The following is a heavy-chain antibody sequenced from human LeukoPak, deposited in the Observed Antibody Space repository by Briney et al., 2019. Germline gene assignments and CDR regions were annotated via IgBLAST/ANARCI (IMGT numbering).Heavy chain of an antibody. J-gene: IGHJ5*02. V-gene: IGHV1-2*02. CDR3: ARERQLLSYNWFDP. Sequence: ASVKVSCKASGYTFTGYYMHWVRQPPGLGLEWMGWINPNSGGTNYAQKFQGRVTMTRDTSISTAYMELSRLRSDDTAVYYCARERQLLSYNWFDPWGQGTLVTVSS. CDR2: INPNSGGT. CDR1: GYTFTGYY. D-gene: IGHD2-2*01.